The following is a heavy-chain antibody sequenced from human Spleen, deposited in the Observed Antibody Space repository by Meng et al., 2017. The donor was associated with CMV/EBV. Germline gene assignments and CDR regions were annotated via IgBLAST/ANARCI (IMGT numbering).Heavy chain of an antibody. CDR3: AREYGGVGAFDI. CDR2: IKQDESEK. D-gene: IGHD4-23*01. J-gene: IGHJ3*02. Sequence: GGSLRLSCAASGFIFDDYGMNWVRQAPGKGLEWVANIKQDESEKYNVDSVEGRFTISRDNAENSLYLQMNSLRAEDTAVYYCAREYGGVGAFDIWGQGTMVTVSS. CDR1: GFIFDDYG. V-gene: IGHV3-7*01.